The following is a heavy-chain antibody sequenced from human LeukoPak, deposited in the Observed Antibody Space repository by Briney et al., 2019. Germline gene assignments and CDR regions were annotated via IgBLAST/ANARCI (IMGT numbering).Heavy chain of an antibody. D-gene: IGHD6-19*01. CDR2: VHYTGST. J-gene: IGHJ4*02. CDR1: GGSISSYY. CDR3: TRILDSGCSDY. Sequence: SETLSLTCTVSGGSISSYYWSWIRQPPGKGLQWIAYVHYTGSTKYNPYLKSRVTVSLDTSQNQFSLKMTSVSAADTAVYYCTRILDSGCSDYWGRGTLVTVSS. V-gene: IGHV4-59*01.